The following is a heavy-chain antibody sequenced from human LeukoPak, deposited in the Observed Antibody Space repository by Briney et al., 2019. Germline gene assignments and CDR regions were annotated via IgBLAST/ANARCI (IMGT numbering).Heavy chain of an antibody. CDR2: IYHSGST. V-gene: IGHV4-38-2*02. Sequence: KASETLSLTCTVSGYSISSGYYWGWIRQPPGKGLEWIGRIYHSGSTYYNPSLRSRVTISVDTSKNQFSLKLSSVTAADTAVYYCARDRFPCSGGSCYSGTGWFDPWGQGTLVTVSS. D-gene: IGHD2-15*01. CDR1: GYSISSGYY. J-gene: IGHJ5*02. CDR3: ARDRFPCSGGSCYSGTGWFDP.